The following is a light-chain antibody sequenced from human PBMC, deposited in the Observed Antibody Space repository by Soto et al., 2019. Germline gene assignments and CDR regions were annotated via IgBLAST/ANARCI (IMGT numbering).Light chain of an antibody. CDR1: QSIRIW. J-gene: IGKJ1*01. V-gene: IGKV1-5*03. Sequence: DIHMTQSPSTLSASVGDRVTITCRASQSIRIWLAWYQQKPGKAPNLLIYKTSSLETGVPSRFSGSGSGTEVTLTISSLQPDDFATYYCQHWNDYSWTFGQGTKVEVK. CDR2: KTS. CDR3: QHWNDYSWT.